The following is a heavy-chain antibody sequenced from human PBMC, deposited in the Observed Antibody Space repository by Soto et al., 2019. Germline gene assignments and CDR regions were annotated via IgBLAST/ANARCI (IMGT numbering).Heavy chain of an antibody. J-gene: IGHJ4*02. CDR3: ARGGHVVVVTAALDY. CDR1: GDTFTDYY. Sequence: QVQLVQSGAEVKKPGASVKVSCKASGDTFTDYYIHWVRQAPGQGLEWMGTVNPSGGHTTYAQHFLVRMTXTXXXSXXTLYMELTSLTSEDTAVYYCARGGHVVVVTAALDYWGEGTLVTVSS. CDR2: VNPSGGHT. D-gene: IGHD2-21*02. V-gene: IGHV1-46*01.